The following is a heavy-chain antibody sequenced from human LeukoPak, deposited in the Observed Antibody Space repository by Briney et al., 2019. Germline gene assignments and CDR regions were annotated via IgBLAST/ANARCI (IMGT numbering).Heavy chain of an antibody. CDR2: INHSGST. D-gene: IGHD3-10*01. CDR3: ARRRGLSRGLYYFDY. J-gene: IGHJ4*02. CDR1: GASFSNYY. V-gene: IGHV4-34*01. Sequence: SETLSLTCAVSGASFSNYYWSWIRQPPGKGLEWIGEINHSGSTNYNPSLKRRVTISVDTSKNQFSLKLSSVTAADTAVYYCARRRGLSRGLYYFDYWGQGTLVTVSS.